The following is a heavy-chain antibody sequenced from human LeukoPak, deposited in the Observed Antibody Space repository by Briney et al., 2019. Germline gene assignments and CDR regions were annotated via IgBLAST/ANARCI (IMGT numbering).Heavy chain of an antibody. Sequence: GASVKVSCKASGYTFTSYYMHWVRQAPGQGLEWMGIINPGGGSTSYAQKFQGRVTMTRDTSTSTVYMELSSLRSEDTAVYYCALGIELVGYMDVWGKGTTVTVSS. D-gene: IGHD2-2*03. V-gene: IGHV1-46*01. CDR1: GYTFTSYY. CDR2: INPGGGST. CDR3: ALGIELVGYMDV. J-gene: IGHJ6*03.